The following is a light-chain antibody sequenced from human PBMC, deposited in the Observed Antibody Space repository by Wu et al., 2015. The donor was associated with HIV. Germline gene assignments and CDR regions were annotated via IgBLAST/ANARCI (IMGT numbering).Light chain of an antibody. CDR1: EFVNIY. V-gene: IGKV3-11*01. J-gene: IGKJ5*01. CDR2: DSS. CDR3: QQRINWLFT. Sequence: DIVLTQSPGTLSLSPGERATLSCRASEFVNIYLAWYQQRPGQPPRLLIYDSSKRATGIPARFSGRGSGTEFNLTISSLEPGDSAVYYCQQRINWLFTFGQGTRLEIK.